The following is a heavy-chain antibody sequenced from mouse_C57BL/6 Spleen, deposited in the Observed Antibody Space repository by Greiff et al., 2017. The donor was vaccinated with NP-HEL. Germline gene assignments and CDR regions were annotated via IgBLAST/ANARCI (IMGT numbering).Heavy chain of an antibody. Sequence: VQLQQPGAELVKPGASVKLSCTASGFTFTDYYMHWVKQRTEQGLEWIGRIDPDDGETNYAPKFQGKATITADTSSSTAYLQLSSLTSEDAAVYYCARGCDYDECAMDYWGQGTSVTVSS. CDR3: ARGCDYDECAMDY. CDR2: IDPDDGET. D-gene: IGHD2-13*01. V-gene: IGHV14-2*01. CDR1: GFTFTDYY. J-gene: IGHJ4*01.